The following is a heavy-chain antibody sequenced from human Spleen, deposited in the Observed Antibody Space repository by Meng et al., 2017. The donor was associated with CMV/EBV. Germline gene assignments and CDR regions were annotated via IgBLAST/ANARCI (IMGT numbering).Heavy chain of an antibody. D-gene: IGHD6-6*01. CDR3: ARSRVPGYRSSFYYFDY. V-gene: IGHV1-69*05. Sequence: TFSSYASSWVGQAPGKGLEWMGGIIPIFGTANYAQHFQGRVTFTTDESMNTAFMELSSLRSEDTAVYYCARSRVPGYRSSFYYFDYWGQGTLVTVSS. CDR1: TFSSYA. J-gene: IGHJ4*02. CDR2: IIPIFGTA.